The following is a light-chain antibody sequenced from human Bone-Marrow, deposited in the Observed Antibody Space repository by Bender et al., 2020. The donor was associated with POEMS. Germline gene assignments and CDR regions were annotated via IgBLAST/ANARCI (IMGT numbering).Light chain of an antibody. CDR2: QDT. J-gene: IGLJ1*01. Sequence: SYELTQPPSVSVSPGQTASITCSGDKLEDKYASWYQQKPGQSPVLVIYQDTKRPSEIPDRFSGSKSGNTASLTIAGLQAEDEADYYCCSYAGSFTSVFGTGTRVTVL. CDR1: KLEDKY. V-gene: IGLV3-1*01. CDR3: CSYAGSFTSV.